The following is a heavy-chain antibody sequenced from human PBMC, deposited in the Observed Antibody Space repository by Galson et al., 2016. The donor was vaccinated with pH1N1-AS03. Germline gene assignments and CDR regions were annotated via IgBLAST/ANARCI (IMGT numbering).Heavy chain of an antibody. CDR3: ARGPVSYSNYWFPPPDY. D-gene: IGHD6-13*01. V-gene: IGHV3-64*01. Sequence: SLRLSCAASGFTFSSYAMFWVRQAPGKGLEYVSAISGNGFSTYYASSVKDRFTISRDNSKNTLFLQMGSLRPEEMAVYYCARGPVSYSNYWFPPPDYWGQGTLVTVSS. J-gene: IGHJ4*02. CDR2: ISGNGFST. CDR1: GFTFSSYA.